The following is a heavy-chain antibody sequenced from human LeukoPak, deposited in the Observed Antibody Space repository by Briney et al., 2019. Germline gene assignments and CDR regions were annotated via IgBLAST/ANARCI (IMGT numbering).Heavy chain of an antibody. Sequence: GGSLRLSCAASGFTFSNYWMSWVRQAPGKGLEWVANIKQDGSEKYYVDSVKGRFTISRDNAKNSLYLQMNSLRTEDTALYYCAAGELIGYWGQGTLVTVSS. V-gene: IGHV3-7*03. CDR1: GFTFSNYW. D-gene: IGHD1-7*01. J-gene: IGHJ4*02. CDR3: AAGELIGY. CDR2: IKQDGSEK.